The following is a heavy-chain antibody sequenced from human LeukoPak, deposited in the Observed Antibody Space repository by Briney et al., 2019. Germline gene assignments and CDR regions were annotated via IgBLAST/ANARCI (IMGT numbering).Heavy chain of an antibody. D-gene: IGHD3-22*01. J-gene: IGHJ4*02. Sequence: SDTLSLTCAVSGYSIRRNNWWGWIRQPPGKGLEWIGRIYYSGSTYYNPSLKSRVTISVDTSKNQFSLKLSSVTAADTAVYYCARDSSGYLGSATTWARYYFDYWGQGTLVTVSS. CDR1: GYSIRRNNW. CDR3: ARDSSGYLGSATTWARYYFDY. CDR2: IYYSGST. V-gene: IGHV4-28*03.